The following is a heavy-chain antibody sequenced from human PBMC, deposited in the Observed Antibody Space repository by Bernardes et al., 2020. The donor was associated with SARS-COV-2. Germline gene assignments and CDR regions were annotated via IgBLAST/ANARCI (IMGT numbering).Heavy chain of an antibody. CDR2: ISYFRNN. D-gene: IGHD3-22*01. CDR1: GITFSTPD. J-gene: IGHJ4*02. Sequence: GSLRPPCATPGITFSTPDMARVRQAPGKGLEWVPTISYFRNNHYADPVNGRFIISRDDAKTALYLQMNSLRADDTATYYCATELQYDNIYWGQGALVTVYS. CDR3: ATELQYDNIY. V-gene: IGHV3-23*01.